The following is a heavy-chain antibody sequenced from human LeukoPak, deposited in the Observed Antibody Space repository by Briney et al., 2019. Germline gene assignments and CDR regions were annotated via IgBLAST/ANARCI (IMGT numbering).Heavy chain of an antibody. Sequence: GGSLRLSCAASGFTFSSYWMSWVRQAPGKGLEWVANIKQDGSEKYYVDSVKGRFTISRDNAKNSLYLQMNSLRAEDTAVYYCATSSSWYESSSVDYWGQGTLVTVSS. D-gene: IGHD6-13*01. CDR3: ATSSSWYESSSVDY. V-gene: IGHV3-7*01. CDR1: GFTFSSYW. CDR2: IKQDGSEK. J-gene: IGHJ4*02.